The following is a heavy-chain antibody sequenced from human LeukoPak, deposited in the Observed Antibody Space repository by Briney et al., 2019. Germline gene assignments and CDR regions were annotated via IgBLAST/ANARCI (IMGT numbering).Heavy chain of an antibody. V-gene: IGHV3-23*01. D-gene: IGHD3-22*01. CDR3: AKASDFDSSGYSVDS. J-gene: IGHJ4*02. CDR1: GFTFSRYA. Sequence: GGSLRLSCAGSGFTFSRYAMNWVRQAPGKGLEWVSLISGGGGSTYYADSVKGRFTISRDNSKNTLYLQMNSLRAEDTAVYYCAKASDFDSSGYSVDSWGQGTLLTVSS. CDR2: ISGGGGST.